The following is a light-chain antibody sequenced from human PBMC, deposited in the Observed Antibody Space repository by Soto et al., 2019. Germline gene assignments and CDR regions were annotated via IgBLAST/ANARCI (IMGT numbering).Light chain of an antibody. J-gene: IGLJ2*01. V-gene: IGLV2-14*01. CDR3: TSYTSASTLV. CDR1: SDDIGANNY. Sequence: QSAQTQPASVSGSPGQSITVSCTGTSDDIGANNYVSWYQHHPGKAPKILIYEAANRPSGISHRFSGSKSGNTASLTISGLQAEDEADYFCTSYTSASTLVFGGATKLTVL. CDR2: EAA.